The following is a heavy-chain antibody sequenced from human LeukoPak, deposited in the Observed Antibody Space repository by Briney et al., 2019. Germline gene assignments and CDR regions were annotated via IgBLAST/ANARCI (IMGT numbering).Heavy chain of an antibody. CDR3: AREVRGDQGWVDY. V-gene: IGHV4-59*01. D-gene: IGHD3-10*01. CDR2: IYYSGST. Sequence: SETLSLTCTVSGGSISSYYWSWIRQPPGKGLEWIGYIYYSGSTNYNPSLKSRVTISVDTSKNQFSLKLSSVTAADTAVYYCAREVRGDQGWVDYWGQGTLVTVSS. CDR1: GGSISSYY. J-gene: IGHJ4*02.